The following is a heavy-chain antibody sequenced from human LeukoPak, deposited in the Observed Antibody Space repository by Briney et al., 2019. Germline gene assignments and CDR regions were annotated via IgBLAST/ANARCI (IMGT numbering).Heavy chain of an antibody. V-gene: IGHV1-69*05. D-gene: IGHD4-23*01. CDR1: GGTFSSYA. CDR3: ATTSGNSDAFDI. Sequence: SSVKVSCKASGGTFSSYAISWVRQAPGQGLEWTGRIIPIFGTANYAQKFQGRVTITTDESTSTAYMELSSLRSEDTAVYYCATTSGNSDAFDIRGQGTMVTVSS. J-gene: IGHJ3*02. CDR2: IIPIFGTA.